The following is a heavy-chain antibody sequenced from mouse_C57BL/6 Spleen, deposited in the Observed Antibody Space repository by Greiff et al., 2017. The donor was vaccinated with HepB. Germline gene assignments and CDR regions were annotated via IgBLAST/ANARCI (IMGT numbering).Heavy chain of an antibody. CDR3: ARMGSNLNFDV. D-gene: IGHD2-5*01. J-gene: IGHJ1*03. CDR2: INPYNGGT. CDR1: GYTFTDYY. Sequence: VQLKQSGPVLVKPGASVKMSCKASGYTFTDYYMNWVKQSHGKSLEWIGVINPYNGGTSYNQKFKGKATLTVDKSSSTAYMELNSLTSEDSAVYYCARMGSNLNFDVWGTGTTVTVSS. V-gene: IGHV1-19*01.